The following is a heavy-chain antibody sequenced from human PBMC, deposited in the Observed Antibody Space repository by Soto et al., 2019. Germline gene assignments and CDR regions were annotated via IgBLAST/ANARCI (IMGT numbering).Heavy chain of an antibody. CDR2: VYYNGRI. CDR1: GGSIGTYS. D-gene: IGHD3-10*01. J-gene: IGHJ5*02. Sequence: SETLSLTCTVSGGSIGTYSWSWIRKPPGKGLEWIGYVYYNGRITYAPSLKSRVTISVDTSKNQFSLKLSSVTAADTAVYYCARDVLLWFGEYWFDPWGQGTLVTVSS. CDR3: ARDVLLWFGEYWFDP. V-gene: IGHV4-59*08.